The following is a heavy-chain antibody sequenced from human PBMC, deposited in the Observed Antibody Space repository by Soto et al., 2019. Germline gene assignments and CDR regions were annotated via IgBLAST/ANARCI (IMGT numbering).Heavy chain of an antibody. V-gene: IGHV1-2*04. CDR1: GYTFTGHY. Sequence: ASVKVSCKASGYTFTGHYMHWVRQAPGQGLEWMGWINPNSGGTNYAQKFQGWVTMTRDTSISTAYMELSRLRSDDTAVYYCARDRYSGYDEDYYYYGMDVWGQGTTVTVSS. CDR2: INPNSGGT. D-gene: IGHD5-12*01. J-gene: IGHJ6*02. CDR3: ARDRYSGYDEDYYYYGMDV.